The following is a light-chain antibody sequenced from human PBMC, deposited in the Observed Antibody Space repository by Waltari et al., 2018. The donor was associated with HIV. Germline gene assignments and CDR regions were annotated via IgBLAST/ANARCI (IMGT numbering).Light chain of an antibody. V-gene: IGKV1-39*01. CDR1: QSIGNY. Sequence: DIQMTQSPSSLPASVGDRVTLICRASQSIGNYLNWYHQKSGTAPELLIYAASSLQSGVPSRFSGSGSGTDFTLTITSLQPEDFATYYCQQSSSSPPTFSQGTKVEI. J-gene: IGKJ2*01. CDR2: AAS. CDR3: QQSSSSPPT.